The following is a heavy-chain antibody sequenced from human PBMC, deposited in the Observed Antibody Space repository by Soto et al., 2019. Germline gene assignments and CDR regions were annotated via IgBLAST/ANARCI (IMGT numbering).Heavy chain of an antibody. CDR1: GVSVSTSGVG. D-gene: IGHD1-20*01. V-gene: IGHV2-5*02. Sequence: HITLKESGPTLVKPTQTLTLTCSISGVSVSTSGVGVGWIRQSPGMAPEWLALIYWDDAERYSPSLKSRLTITLDSSKNQVVLTMTNMDPVDTATYSCAHRHRDNWSHFDYWGRGILVTVSS. J-gene: IGHJ4*02. CDR3: AHRHRDNWSHFDY. CDR2: IYWDDAE.